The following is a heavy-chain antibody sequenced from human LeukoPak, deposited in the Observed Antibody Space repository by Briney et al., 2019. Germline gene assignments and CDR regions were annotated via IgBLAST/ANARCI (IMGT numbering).Heavy chain of an antibody. CDR1: GGSISSGSYY. V-gene: IGHV4-61*09. CDR3: ARDRRDYYDSSGYSLGNYYYYMDV. D-gene: IGHD3-22*01. J-gene: IGHJ6*03. Sequence: SQTLSLICTVSGGSISSGSYYWSWIRQPAGKGLEWIGHMYNSGSTNYNPSLKSRVSISVDTSKNQFSLKLSSVTAADTAVYYCARDRRDYYDSSGYSLGNYYYYMDVWGKGTTVTVSS. CDR2: MYNSGST.